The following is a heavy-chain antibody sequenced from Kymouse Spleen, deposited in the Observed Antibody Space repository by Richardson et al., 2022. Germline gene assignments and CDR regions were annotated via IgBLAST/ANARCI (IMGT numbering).Heavy chain of an antibody. J-gene: IGHJ4*02. CDR1: GFTFSSYG. CDR3: AKDRDITMVRGVFDY. Sequence: QVQLVESGGGVVQPGRSLRLSCAASGFTFSSYGMHWVRQAPGKGLEWVAVISYDGSNKYYADSVKGRFTISRDNSKNTLYLQMNSLRAEDTAVYYCAKDRDITMVRGVFDYWGQGTLVTVSS. CDR2: ISYDGSNK. D-gene: IGHD3-10*01. V-gene: IGHV3-30*18.